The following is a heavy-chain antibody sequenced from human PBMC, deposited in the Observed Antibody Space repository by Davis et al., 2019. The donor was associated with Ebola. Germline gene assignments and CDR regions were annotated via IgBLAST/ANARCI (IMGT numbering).Heavy chain of an antibody. D-gene: IGHD1-1*01. CDR2: ISSSSSYI. CDR3: ASKTGTTYYYYGMDV. V-gene: IGHV3-21*01. Sequence: GESLKISCAASGFTFSSYWMHWVRQAPGKGLVWVSSISSSSSYIYYADSVKGRFTISRDNAKNSLYLQMNSLRAEDTAVYYCASKTGTTYYYYGMDVWGQGTTVTVSS. J-gene: IGHJ6*02. CDR1: GFTFSSYW.